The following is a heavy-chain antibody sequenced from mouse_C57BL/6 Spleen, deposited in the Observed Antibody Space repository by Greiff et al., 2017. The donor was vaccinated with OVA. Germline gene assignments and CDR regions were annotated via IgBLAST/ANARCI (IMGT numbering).Heavy chain of an antibody. J-gene: IGHJ3*01. CDR1: GYTFTDYY. CDR2: INPNNGGT. V-gene: IGHV1-26*01. Sequence: VQLQQSGPELVKPGASVKISCKASGYTFTDYYMNWVKQSHGKSLEWIGDINPNNGGTSYNQKFKGKATLTVDTSSSTAYMELRRLTSEDSAVYYCARPECAYWGQGTLVTVSA. CDR3: ARPECAY.